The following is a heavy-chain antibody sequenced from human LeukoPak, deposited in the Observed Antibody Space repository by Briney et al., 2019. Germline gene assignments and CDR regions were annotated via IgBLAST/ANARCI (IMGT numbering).Heavy chain of an antibody. CDR1: GFTFRSHG. D-gene: IGHD6-6*01. Sequence: GGSLRLSCAASGFTFRSHGMHWVRQTPGKGLEWVAVIWYDGSNKCYAVSVKGRLTISRDNSKNTLYLQMNSLRAEDTAVYYCVRDIAARRIDYWGQGTLVTVSS. J-gene: IGHJ4*02. CDR3: VRDIAARRIDY. CDR2: IWYDGSNK. V-gene: IGHV3-33*01.